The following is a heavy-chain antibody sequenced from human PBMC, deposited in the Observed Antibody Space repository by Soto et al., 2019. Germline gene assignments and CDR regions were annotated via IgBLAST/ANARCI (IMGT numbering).Heavy chain of an antibody. CDR2: INPTSGST. Sequence: QVQLVQSGAEVKKPGASVKVSCKASGYTFTNYYIHWVRQAPGQGLEWMGIINPTSGSTNYAQKFQGRVTLTYDTSTTTVYMELSGPRSEDTAVLYCARDFAAGDHWGQGTLVTVSS. D-gene: IGHD6-13*01. CDR1: GYTFTNYY. J-gene: IGHJ4*02. V-gene: IGHV1-46*01. CDR3: ARDFAAGDH.